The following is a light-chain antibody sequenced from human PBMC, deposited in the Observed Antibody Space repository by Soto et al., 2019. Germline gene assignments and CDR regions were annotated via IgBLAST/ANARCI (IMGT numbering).Light chain of an antibody. CDR1: SSDVGGYNY. Sequence: QSVLTQPASVSGSPGQSITISCTGTSSDVGGYNYVSWYQQHPGKAPKLMIYEVSNQPSGVSNRFSGSKSGNTASLTISGLQAEDEADYYCSSYTSSSTLVVFGGGTKLTVL. J-gene: IGLJ2*01. CDR2: EVS. CDR3: SSYTSSSTLVV. V-gene: IGLV2-14*01.